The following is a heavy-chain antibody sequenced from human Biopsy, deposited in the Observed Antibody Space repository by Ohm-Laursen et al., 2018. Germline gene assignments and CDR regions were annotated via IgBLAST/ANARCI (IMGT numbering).Heavy chain of an antibody. CDR2: IYYSGNT. CDR1: GGSINGGSFF. Sequence: GTLSLTCSVSGGSINGGSFFWSLLRQPPGKGLEWIGYIYYSGNTHYNPSLKSRVTMSIDTSKNQFSLRLSSVTSADTAVYYCAREDYYTWFDPWGQGTLVTVSS. J-gene: IGHJ5*02. CDR3: AREDYYTWFDP. D-gene: IGHD2/OR15-2a*01. V-gene: IGHV4-61*01.